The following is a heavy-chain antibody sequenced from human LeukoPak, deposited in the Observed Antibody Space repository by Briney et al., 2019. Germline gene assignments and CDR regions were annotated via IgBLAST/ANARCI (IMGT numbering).Heavy chain of an antibody. D-gene: IGHD3-3*01. CDR3: ARDAGFWSGYHYYYYYMDV. J-gene: IGHJ6*03. Sequence: SETLSLTCTVSGGSISSYYWSWIRQPAGKGLEWIGRIYTSGSTNYNPSLKSRVTISVDKSKNQFSLKLSPVTAADTAVYYCARDAGFWSGYHYYYYYMDVWGKGTTVTVSS. CDR2: IYTSGST. CDR1: GGSISSYY. V-gene: IGHV4-4*07.